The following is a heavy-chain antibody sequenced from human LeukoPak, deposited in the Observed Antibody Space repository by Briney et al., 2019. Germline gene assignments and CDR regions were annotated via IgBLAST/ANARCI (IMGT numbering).Heavy chain of an antibody. CDR1: GFTFSSYA. CDR2: ISGSGGST. J-gene: IGHJ6*02. D-gene: IGHD2-2*01. CDR3: AKYPRDIVVLYYGMDV. V-gene: IGHV3-23*01. Sequence: GGSLRLSCAASGFTFSSYAMSWVRQAPGKGLEWVSAISGSGGSTYYADSVKGRFTISRDNSKNTLYLQMNSLRAEDTAVYYCAKYPRDIVVLYYGMDVWGQGTTVTVSS.